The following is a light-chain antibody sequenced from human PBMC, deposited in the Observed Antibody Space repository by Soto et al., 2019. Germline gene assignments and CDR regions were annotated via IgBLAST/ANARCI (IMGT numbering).Light chain of an antibody. CDR2: DVS. J-gene: IGLJ1*01. Sequence: QSALTQPASVSGSPGQSITISCAGTSSDVGGYTYVSWYQQHPGKAPKLMIYDVSNRPSGVSNRFSGSKSGNTASLTISGLQAEDEAYYYCTSYTCSSTPYVLGGGTKVTVL. V-gene: IGLV2-14*01. CDR1: SSDVGGYTY. CDR3: TSYTCSSTPYV.